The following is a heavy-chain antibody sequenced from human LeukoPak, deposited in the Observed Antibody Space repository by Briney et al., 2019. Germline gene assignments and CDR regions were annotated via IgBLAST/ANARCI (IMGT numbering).Heavy chain of an antibody. CDR1: GFTLTSYS. J-gene: IGHJ6*03. V-gene: IGHV3-21*04. CDR3: ARDLSGLTRGVIRPGYHYMDV. Sequence: GGSPRLSCAASGFTLTSYSVNWVRQAPGKGLEWVSYISTSGTYRYYADSINGRFTVSRDDAENSVSLQMSSLGDEDTATYYCARDLSGLTRGVIRPGYHYMDVWGRGTTVVVSS. CDR2: ISTSGTYR. D-gene: IGHD3-10*01.